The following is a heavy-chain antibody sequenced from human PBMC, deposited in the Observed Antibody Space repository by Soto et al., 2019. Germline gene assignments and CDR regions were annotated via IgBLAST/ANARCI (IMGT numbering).Heavy chain of an antibody. CDR3: ARAGWSSSWYFDY. Sequence: SETLSLTCTVSGGSISSYYWSWIRQPPGKGLEWIGYIYYSGSTNYNPSLKSRVTISVDXXXXXFXLXLXXXTAAXTAVYYCARAGWSSSWYFDYWGQGTLVTVSS. CDR1: GGSISSYY. CDR2: IYYSGST. V-gene: IGHV4-59*01. J-gene: IGHJ4*02. D-gene: IGHD6-13*01.